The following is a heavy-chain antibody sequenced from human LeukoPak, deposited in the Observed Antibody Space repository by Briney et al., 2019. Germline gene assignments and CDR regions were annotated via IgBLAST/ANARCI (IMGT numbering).Heavy chain of an antibody. CDR2: ISAYNGNT. Sequence: ASVKVSCKASGYTFTSYGISWVRQAPGQGLEWMGWISAYNGNTNYAQKLRGRVTMTTDTSTSTAYMELRSLRSDDTAVYYCARDTDIVVVPAAPDYWGQGTLVTVSS. CDR3: ARDTDIVVVPAAPDY. J-gene: IGHJ4*02. CDR1: GYTFTSYG. V-gene: IGHV1-18*01. D-gene: IGHD2-2*01.